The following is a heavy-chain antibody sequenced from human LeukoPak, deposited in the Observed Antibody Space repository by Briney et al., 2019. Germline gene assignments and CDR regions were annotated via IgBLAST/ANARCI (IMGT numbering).Heavy chain of an antibody. CDR2: INHSGST. CDR3: ARGLSIGGLYYYYYMDV. D-gene: IGHD6-6*01. J-gene: IGHJ6*03. CDR1: GGPISGYY. V-gene: IGHV4-34*01. Sequence: SETLSLTCTISGGPISGYYWSWIRQPPGKGLEWIGEINHSGSTNYNPSLKSRVTISVDTSKNQFSLKLSSVTAADTAVYYCARGLSIGGLYYYYYMDVWGKGTTVTVSS.